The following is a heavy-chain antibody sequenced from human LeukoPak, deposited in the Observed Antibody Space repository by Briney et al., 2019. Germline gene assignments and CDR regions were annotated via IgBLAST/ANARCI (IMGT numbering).Heavy chain of an antibody. J-gene: IGHJ5*02. CDR1: GFTFSSYA. CDR3: AKDGYCTSTSCYLNWFDP. V-gene: IGHV3-23*01. CDR2: ISGSGGST. Sequence: GRSLRLSCAASGFTFSSYAMSLVRQAPGKGLEWVSAISGSGGSTYYADSVKGRFTISRDNSKNTLYLQMNSLRAEDTAVYYCAKDGYCTSTSCYLNWFDPWGQGTLVTVSS. D-gene: IGHD2-2*03.